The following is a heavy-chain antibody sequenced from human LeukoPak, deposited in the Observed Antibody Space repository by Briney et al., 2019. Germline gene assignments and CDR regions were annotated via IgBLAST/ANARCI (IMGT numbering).Heavy chain of an antibody. CDR2: IYYSGST. D-gene: IGHD4-11*01. V-gene: IGHV4-59*01. J-gene: IGHJ4*02. Sequence: SGTLSLTCAVYGGSFSGYYWSWIRQPPGKGLEWIGYIYYSGSTNYNPSLKSRVTISVDTSKNQFSLKLSSVTAADTAVYYCARDRVRGNSNPFFDYWGQGTLVTVSS. CDR1: GGSFSGYY. CDR3: ARDRVRGNSNPFFDY.